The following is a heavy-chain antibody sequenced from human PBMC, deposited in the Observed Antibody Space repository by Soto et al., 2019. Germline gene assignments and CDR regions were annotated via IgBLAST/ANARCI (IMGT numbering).Heavy chain of an antibody. D-gene: IGHD6-6*01. CDR1: GGTFSSYA. V-gene: IGHV1-69*01. CDR3: ARGGYSSSYRLDY. CDR2: IMPIIGTA. Sequence: QVQLVQSGAEVKKPGSSVKVSCKASGGTFSSYAMSWVRQRPGQGLEWMGGIMPIIGTANYAQTCQGRVTITADESTSTADMELSSLRSEDTAVYYCARGGYSSSYRLDYWGQGTLVTVSS. J-gene: IGHJ4*02.